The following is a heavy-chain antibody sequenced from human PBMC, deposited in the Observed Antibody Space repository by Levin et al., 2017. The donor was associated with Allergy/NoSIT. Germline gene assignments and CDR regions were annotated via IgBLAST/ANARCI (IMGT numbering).Heavy chain of an antibody. J-gene: IGHJ6*02. V-gene: IGHV3-33*01. CDR2: IWYDGSNK. D-gene: IGHD6-13*01. Sequence: GESLKISCAASGFTFSSYGMHWVRQAPGKGLEWVAVIWYDGSNKYYADSVKGRFTISRDNSKNTLYLQMNSLRAEDTAVYYCARDRSWAYYYYYYGMDVWGQGTTVTVSS. CDR3: ARDRSWAYYYYYYGMDV. CDR1: GFTFSSYG.